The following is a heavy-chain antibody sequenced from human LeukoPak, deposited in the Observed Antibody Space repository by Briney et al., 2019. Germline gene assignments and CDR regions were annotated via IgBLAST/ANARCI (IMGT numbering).Heavy chain of an antibody. J-gene: IGHJ4*02. Sequence: SQTLSLTCVISGESVSSNIAVWNWIRQSPSGGLEWLGRTYYRSKWFNDYAPSVRSRITIDPDTSKNHVSLQLKSVTPEDTAVYYCARSHDNTEYSWAQGTLVTVSS. CDR1: GESVSSNIAV. V-gene: IGHV6-1*01. CDR2: TYYRSKWFN. CDR3: ARSHDNTEYS. D-gene: IGHD3-9*01.